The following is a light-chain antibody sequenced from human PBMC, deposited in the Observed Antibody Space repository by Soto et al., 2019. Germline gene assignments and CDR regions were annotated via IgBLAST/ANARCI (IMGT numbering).Light chain of an antibody. CDR2: GAS. Sequence: EIVLTQSPGTLSLSPGESATLSCSANQSVSSSFLAWYQQKPGLAPRLLIYGASTRATGIPDRFSGSGSGTDFTLTISRLEPDDFAGYYCHLHGSSPLTFGPGTKVDIK. CDR3: HLHGSSPLT. CDR1: QSVSSSF. V-gene: IGKV3-20*01. J-gene: IGKJ3*01.